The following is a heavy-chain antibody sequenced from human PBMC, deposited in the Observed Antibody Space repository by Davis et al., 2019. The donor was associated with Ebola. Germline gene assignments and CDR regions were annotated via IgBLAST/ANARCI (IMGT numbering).Heavy chain of an antibody. J-gene: IGHJ4*02. CDR1: GLTFSTYT. CDR2: ISSSSTYI. CDR3: ARSLGDIVLVPAALVPDY. D-gene: IGHD2-2*01. Sequence: GGSLRLSCAASGLTFSTYTLNWVRQAPGKGLEWVSSISSSSTYIYYADSVEGRFTISRDNAKNSLYLQMNSLRDEDTAVYVCARSLGDIVLVPAALVPDYWGQGTLVTVSS. V-gene: IGHV3-21*01.